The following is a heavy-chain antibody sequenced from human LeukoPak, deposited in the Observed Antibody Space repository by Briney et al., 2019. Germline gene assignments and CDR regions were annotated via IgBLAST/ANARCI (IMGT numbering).Heavy chain of an antibody. J-gene: IGHJ6*03. V-gene: IGHV4-4*07. CDR2: IYTSGST. CDR3: ARDEQQPYYYYYMDV. D-gene: IGHD6-13*01. Sequence: SETLSLTCTVSGGSISSYYWSWIRQPAGKGLEWIGRIYTSGSTNYNPSLKSRVTMSVDTSKNQFSLKLSSVTAADTAVYYCARDEQQPYYYYYMDVWGKGTTVTVSS. CDR1: GGSISSYY.